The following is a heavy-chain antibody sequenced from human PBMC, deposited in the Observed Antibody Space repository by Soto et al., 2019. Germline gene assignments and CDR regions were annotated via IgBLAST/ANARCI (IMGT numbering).Heavy chain of an antibody. D-gene: IGHD3-22*01. V-gene: IGHV3-30*03. CDR1: GFTFSSYG. Sequence: GGSLRLSCAASGFTFSSYGMHWVRQAPGKGLEWVAVISYDGSNKYYADSVKGRFTISRDNSKNTLYLQMNSLRAEDTAVYFCARDRYYYDSSGYYDPLQHWGQGTLVTVSS. J-gene: IGHJ1*01. CDR3: ARDRYYYDSSGYYDPLQH. CDR2: ISYDGSNK.